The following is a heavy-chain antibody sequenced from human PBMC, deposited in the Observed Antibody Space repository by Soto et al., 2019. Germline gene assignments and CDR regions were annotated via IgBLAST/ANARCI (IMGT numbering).Heavy chain of an antibody. J-gene: IGHJ4*02. V-gene: IGHV4-39*01. CDR1: GGSISSSSYY. D-gene: IGHD6-19*01. Sequence: QLQLQESGPGLVKPSETLSLTCTVSGGSISSSSYYWGWIRQPPGKGLEWIGSIYYSGSTYYNPSVKSRVTISVDTSHNQFSLKLSSVTAADTAVYYCARHHRSGWLCGFDYWGQGTLVTVSS. CDR3: ARHHRSGWLCGFDY. CDR2: IYYSGST.